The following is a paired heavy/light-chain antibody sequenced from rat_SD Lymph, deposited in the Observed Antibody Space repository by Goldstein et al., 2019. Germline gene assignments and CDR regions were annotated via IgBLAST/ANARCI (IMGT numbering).Light chain of an antibody. CDR1: EDIYSN. CDR2: AAN. CDR3: LQGSKFPFT. V-gene: IGKV12S38*01. Sequence: DIQMTQSPASLSASLGETISIECRASEDIYSNLAWYQQKSGKSPQLLIYAANRLQDGVPSRFSGSGSGTQYSLKISGMQPEDEGDYFCLQGSKFPFTFGSGTKLEIK. J-gene: IGKJ4*01.
Heavy chain of an antibody. V-gene: IGHV5-34*01. CDR3: ARHGTTVVLYNWFAY. CDR2: ISSSSSYI. D-gene: IGHD1-1*01. CDR1: GFTFSNYG. J-gene: IGHJ3*01. Sequence: EVQLVESGGGLVQPGRSLKLSCLASGFTFSNYGMNWIRQAPGKGLEWVASISSSSSYIYYADTVKGRFTISRDNAKNTLYLQMTSLRSEDTALYYCARHGTTVVLYNWFAYWGQGTLVTVSS.